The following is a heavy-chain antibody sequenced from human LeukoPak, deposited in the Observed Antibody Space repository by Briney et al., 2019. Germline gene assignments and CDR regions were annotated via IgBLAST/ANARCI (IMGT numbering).Heavy chain of an antibody. CDR2: ISGSGGST. Sequence: PGGSLRLSCAASGFTFSSYAMSRVRQAPGKGLEWVSAISGSGGSTYYADSVKGRFTISRDNSKNTLYLQMNSLRAEDTAVYYCAKGLTVTTSHFDYWGQGTLVTVSS. CDR1: GFTFSSYA. CDR3: AKGLTVTTSHFDY. V-gene: IGHV3-23*01. D-gene: IGHD4-17*01. J-gene: IGHJ4*02.